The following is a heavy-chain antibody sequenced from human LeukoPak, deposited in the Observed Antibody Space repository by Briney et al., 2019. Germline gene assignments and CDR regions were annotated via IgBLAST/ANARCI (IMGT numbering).Heavy chain of an antibody. CDR3: AKGTSNLDY. Sequence: GGSLRLSCAASGFTFSNYAMTWVRQAPGKGLEWVSTITISGGNTYYADSVKGRFTISRDNSKNTLNLQMNSLRVEDTAVYYCAKGTSNLDYWGQGTLVTVSS. J-gene: IGHJ4*02. CDR1: GFTFSNYA. V-gene: IGHV3-23*01. CDR2: ITISGGNT. D-gene: IGHD4-11*01.